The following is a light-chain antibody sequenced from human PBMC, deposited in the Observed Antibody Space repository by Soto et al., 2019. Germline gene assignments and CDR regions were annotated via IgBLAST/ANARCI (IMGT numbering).Light chain of an antibody. J-gene: IGKJ5*01. CDR2: ATS. CDR3: QQYDNKPPIT. V-gene: IGKV3-15*01. Sequence: EIVMTQSPATLSVSPGERATLSCRASQSVSTNLAWHQQKPGQAPRLLSYATSTRASGIPDRFTGSGSGTEFTLTISSLQSEDFAVYHCQQYDNKPPITFSRGTRLEIK. CDR1: QSVSTN.